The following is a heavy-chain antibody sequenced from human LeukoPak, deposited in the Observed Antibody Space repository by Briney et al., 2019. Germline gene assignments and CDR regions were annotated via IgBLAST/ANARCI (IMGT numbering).Heavy chain of an antibody. D-gene: IGHD2-2*02. Sequence: GGSLRLSCAASGSAFSSCSMNWVRQAPGKGLEWVSSISSSSSYIYYADSVKGRFTNSRDNAKNSLYLQMNSLRAEDTAVYYCASFGVVVPAAIDYWGQGTLVTVSS. CDR3: ASFGVVVPAAIDY. J-gene: IGHJ4*02. V-gene: IGHV3-21*01. CDR1: GSAFSSCS. CDR2: ISSSSSYI.